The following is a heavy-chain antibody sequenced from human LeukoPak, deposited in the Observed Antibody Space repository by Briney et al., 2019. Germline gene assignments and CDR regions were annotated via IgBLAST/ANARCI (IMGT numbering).Heavy chain of an antibody. D-gene: IGHD3-16*02. CDR2: ISAYNGNT. CDR1: GYTFTSYD. Sequence: ASVKVSCKASGYTFTSYDINWVRQAPGQGLEWMGWISAYNGNTNYAQKLQGRVTMTTDTSTSTAYMELRSLRSDDTAVYYCARGLLEDYDYVWGSYRRGYYFDYWGQGTLVTVSS. CDR3: ARGLLEDYDYVWGSYRRGYYFDY. V-gene: IGHV1-18*01. J-gene: IGHJ4*02.